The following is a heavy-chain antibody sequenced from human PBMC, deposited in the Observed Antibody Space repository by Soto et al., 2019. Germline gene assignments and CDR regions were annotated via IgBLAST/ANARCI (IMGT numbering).Heavy chain of an antibody. Sequence: QVQLVQSGAAVKKPGSSVKVSCKASGGTFSSYTISWVRQAPGQGLEWMGRIIPILGIANYAQKFQGRVTITADKSTSTAYMELSSLRSEDTAVYYCARATVVTPGWYFDLWGRGTLVTVSS. D-gene: IGHD4-17*01. CDR3: ARATVVTPGWYFDL. CDR1: GGTFSSYT. V-gene: IGHV1-69*02. J-gene: IGHJ2*01. CDR2: IIPILGIA.